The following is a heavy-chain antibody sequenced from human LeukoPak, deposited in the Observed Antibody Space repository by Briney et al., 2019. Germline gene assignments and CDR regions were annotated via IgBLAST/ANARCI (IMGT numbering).Heavy chain of an antibody. CDR3: ARVRGPTVTTMYFDY. J-gene: IGHJ4*02. CDR1: GFIFKSHG. CDR2: ISPGGNTI. V-gene: IGHV3-48*04. D-gene: IGHD4-17*01. Sequence: GGSLRLSCAGSGFIFKSHGMIWVRQAPGRGLEWVSYISPGGNTIYYADSMKGRFTVSRDDAKNSLSLHMNSLRAEDTAVYYCARVRGPTVTTMYFDYWGQGTLVTVSS.